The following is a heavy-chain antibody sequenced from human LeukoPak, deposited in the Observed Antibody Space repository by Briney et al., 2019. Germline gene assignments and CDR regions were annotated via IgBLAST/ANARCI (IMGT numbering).Heavy chain of an antibody. D-gene: IGHD6-19*01. CDR3: ARGGSGWYGNYFDY. V-gene: IGHV4-34*01. Sequence: SETLSLTCAVYGGSFSGYYWSWIRQPPGKGLEWIGEINHSGSTNYNPSLKSRVTMSVDTSKNQFSLKLSSVTAADTAVYYCARGGSGWYGNYFDYWGQGTLVTVSS. CDR2: INHSGST. CDR1: GGSFSGYY. J-gene: IGHJ4*02.